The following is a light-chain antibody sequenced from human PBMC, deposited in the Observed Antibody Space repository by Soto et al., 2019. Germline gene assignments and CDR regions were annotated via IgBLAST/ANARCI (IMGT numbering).Light chain of an antibody. CDR3: QHYNSYSEA. CDR2: KAS. CDR1: QSIRSG. V-gene: IGKV1-5*03. Sequence: DVQMTQSPSTLSASVGDRVTIACRASQSIRSGLAWYQQKPRQAPRLLIYKASTLKSGVPSRFSGSGSGTEFTLTTSSLQPADFATYYCQHYNSYSEASGQGTNVDI. J-gene: IGKJ1*01.